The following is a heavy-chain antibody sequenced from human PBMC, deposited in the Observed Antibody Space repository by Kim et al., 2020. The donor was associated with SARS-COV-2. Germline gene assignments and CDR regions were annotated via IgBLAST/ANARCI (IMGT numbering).Heavy chain of an antibody. CDR1: GYTLTELS. D-gene: IGHD1-26*01. V-gene: IGHV1-24*01. CDR2: FDPEDGET. CDR3: ATGPPFIVGATGDRFFYYGMDV. J-gene: IGHJ6*02. Sequence: ASVKVSCKVSGYTLTELSMHWVRQAPGKGLEWMGGFDPEDGETIYAQKFQGRVTMTEDTSTDTAYMELSSLRSEDTAVYYCATGPPFIVGATGDRFFYYGMDVWGQGPRSPSP.